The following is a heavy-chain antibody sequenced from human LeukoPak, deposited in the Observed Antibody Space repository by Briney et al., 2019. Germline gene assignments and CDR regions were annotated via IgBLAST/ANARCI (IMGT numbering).Heavy chain of an antibody. CDR1: GYTFTGYY. D-gene: IGHD6-13*01. Sequence: ASVKVSCKASGYTFTGYYMHWVRQAPGQGLEWMGWINPNSGGTNYAQKFQGRVTMTRDTSISTAYMELSRLRSDDTAAYYCARDPPYSSSWYGADYWGQGTLVTVSS. J-gene: IGHJ4*02. CDR3: ARDPPYSSSWYGADY. CDR2: INPNSGGT. V-gene: IGHV1-2*02.